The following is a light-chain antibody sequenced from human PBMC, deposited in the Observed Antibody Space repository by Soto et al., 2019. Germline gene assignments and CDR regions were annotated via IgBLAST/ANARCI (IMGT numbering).Light chain of an antibody. V-gene: IGKV3-11*01. CDR1: LSVSGY. Sequence: IVLTQSPATLSLAPGNRATLSCRASLSVSGYLAWYQQKPGQALRLLIYEASNRATVIPARFSGSGSGTDFTLNITSLEPEDFAVYYCRQRSNWPSTFGGGTKVEI. J-gene: IGKJ4*01. CDR2: EAS. CDR3: RQRSNWPST.